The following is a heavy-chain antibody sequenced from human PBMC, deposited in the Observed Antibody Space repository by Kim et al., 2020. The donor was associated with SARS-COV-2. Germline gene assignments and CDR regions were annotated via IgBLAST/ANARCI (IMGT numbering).Heavy chain of an antibody. Sequence: NPSLKSRVTISVDMSKNQFSLKLSSVTAADTAVYYCARGKPKITMIGGYWGQGTLVTVSS. CDR3: ARGKPKITMIGGY. J-gene: IGHJ4*02. D-gene: IGHD3-22*01. V-gene: IGHV4-39*07.